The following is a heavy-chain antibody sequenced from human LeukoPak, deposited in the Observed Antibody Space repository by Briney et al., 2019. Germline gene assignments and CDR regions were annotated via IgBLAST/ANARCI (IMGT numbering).Heavy chain of an antibody. CDR3: TRVSHVDTAMGFDY. J-gene: IGHJ4*02. CDR1: GFTFGDYA. D-gene: IGHD5-18*01. CDR2: IRSVAYGGTT. Sequence: GGSLRLSCSASGFTFGDYAMSWFRQAPGKGLEWVTFIRSVAYGGTTEYAASVKGRFTISRDDSKSIAYLQMNSLKTEDTAVYYCTRVSHVDTAMGFDYWGQGTLVTVSS. V-gene: IGHV3-49*03.